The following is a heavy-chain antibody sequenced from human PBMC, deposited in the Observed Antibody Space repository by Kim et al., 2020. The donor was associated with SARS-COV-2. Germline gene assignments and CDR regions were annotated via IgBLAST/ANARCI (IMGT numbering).Heavy chain of an antibody. J-gene: IGHJ6*02. CDR3: ASPGYSSGWYPSFGYYYGMDV. Sequence: GGSLRLSCAASGFTFSSYAMHWVRQAPGKGLEWVAVISYDGSNKYYADSVKGRFTISRDNSKNTLYLQMNSLRAEDTAVYYCASPGYSSGWYPSFGYYYGMDVWGQGTTVTVSS. CDR1: GFTFSSYA. V-gene: IGHV3-30*04. D-gene: IGHD6-19*01. CDR2: ISYDGSNK.